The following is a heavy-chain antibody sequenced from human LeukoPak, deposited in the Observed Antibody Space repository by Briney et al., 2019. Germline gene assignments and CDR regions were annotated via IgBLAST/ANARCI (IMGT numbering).Heavy chain of an antibody. CDR1: GYTFTSYY. CDR3: ARDFGYNWKANWFDP. J-gene: IGHJ5*02. CDR2: INLSGGTT. V-gene: IGHV1-46*01. Sequence: ASVTASCKASGYTFTSYYMHWVRQAPGQGLEWMGIINLSGGTTYYAQKFQGRVTMTNDMSTSTVYMELSSLRSEDTAVYYCARDFGYNWKANWFDPWGQGTLVTVSS. D-gene: IGHD1-1*01.